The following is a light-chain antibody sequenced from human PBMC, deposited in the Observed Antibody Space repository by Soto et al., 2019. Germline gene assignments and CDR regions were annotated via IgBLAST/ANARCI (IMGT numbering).Light chain of an antibody. J-gene: IGKJ1*01. V-gene: IGKV1-6*01. Sequence: QMTQSPSSLSASVGGRVTITCRASQSVSTYLIWYQQKPGKAPKLLIYAASSLQSGVPSRFSGSGSGTDFTLTISSLQPEDFATYYCLQDYNYPRTFGQGTKVDIK. CDR2: AAS. CDR3: LQDYNYPRT. CDR1: QSVSTY.